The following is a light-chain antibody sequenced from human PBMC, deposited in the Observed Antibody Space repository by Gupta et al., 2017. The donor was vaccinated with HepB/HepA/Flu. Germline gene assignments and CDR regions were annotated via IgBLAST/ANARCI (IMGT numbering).Light chain of an antibody. J-gene: IGKJ4*01. Sequence: DIVMTQSPDSLAMSLGERATINCTSSQTVFYSHNNNNYLAGYQQKPGLPPKLLIYWASTREAGVPDRFSGSGSGTDFTLTISSLQAEDVAVYYWQQDYSTPLTFGGGTRVEIK. V-gene: IGKV4-1*01. CDR2: WAS. CDR3: QQDYSTPLT. CDR1: QTVFYSHNNNNY.